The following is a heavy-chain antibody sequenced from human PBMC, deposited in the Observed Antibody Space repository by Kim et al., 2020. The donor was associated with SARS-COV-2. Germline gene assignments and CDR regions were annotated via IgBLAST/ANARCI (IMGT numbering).Heavy chain of an antibody. D-gene: IGHD6-19*01. V-gene: IGHV3-74*01. Sequence: YADSVKGRFTSSRDNAKNPLYLEMNSLRAEDTAVDYCISASSGWYYFDNWGQGTLVTVSS. CDR3: ISASSGWYYFDN. J-gene: IGHJ4*02.